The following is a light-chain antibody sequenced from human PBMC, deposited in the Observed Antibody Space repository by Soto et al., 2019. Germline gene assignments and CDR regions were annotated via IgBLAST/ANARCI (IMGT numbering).Light chain of an antibody. CDR2: GAS. V-gene: IGKV3-15*01. CDR3: QQYHNWPSWT. J-gene: IGKJ1*01. CDR1: QSVSSN. Sequence: VLAHSPGALSLSPKERATLSCRASQSVSSNLAWDQQKPGQAPRLLIYGASTRATGVPARFSGSGSGTEFTLTISSLQSEDFAVYHCQQYHNWPSWTVSHVTKV.